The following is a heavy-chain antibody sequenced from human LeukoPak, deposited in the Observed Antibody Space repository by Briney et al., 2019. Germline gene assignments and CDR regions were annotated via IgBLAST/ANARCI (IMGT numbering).Heavy chain of an antibody. Sequence: ASVKVSCKASGCTFTNYGISWVRQAPGQGLEWTGWISTYSADTKYAQKLQGRVTVTTDTSTSTAYMELRSLRSDDTAVYYCARGRAPADDFDYWGQGTLVTVSS. CDR3: ARGRAPADDFDY. CDR2: ISTYSADT. CDR1: GCTFTNYG. J-gene: IGHJ4*02. D-gene: IGHD6-13*01. V-gene: IGHV1-18*04.